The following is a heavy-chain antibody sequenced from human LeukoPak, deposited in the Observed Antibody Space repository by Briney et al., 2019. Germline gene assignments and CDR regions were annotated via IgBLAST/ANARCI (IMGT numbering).Heavy chain of an antibody. CDR3: ARAVGPYDY. J-gene: IGHJ4*02. Sequence: PGGSLRLSCAASGFPFSTYGTHWVRQAPGKGLEWVAVIWYDGSNKYYADFVKGRFTISRDNSKNTLYLQMNSLRAEDTAIYYCARAVGPYDYWGQGTLVTVSS. V-gene: IGHV3-33*01. CDR1: GFPFSTYG. CDR2: IWYDGSNK.